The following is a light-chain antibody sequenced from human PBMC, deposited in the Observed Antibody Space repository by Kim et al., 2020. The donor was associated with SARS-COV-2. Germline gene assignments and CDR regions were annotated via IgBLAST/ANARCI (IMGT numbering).Light chain of an antibody. J-gene: IGKJ4*01. V-gene: IGKV3-11*01. CDR2: DAS. CDR3: QQGSSWPLT. Sequence: EIVLTQSPATLSLSPGERATLSCRASQSISNYLAWFRHKPGQAPTLLIYDASNRATDIPAKFSGSGSGTDFTLTISSLEPEDFAVYYCQQGSSWPLTFGGGTKVDIK. CDR1: QSISNY.